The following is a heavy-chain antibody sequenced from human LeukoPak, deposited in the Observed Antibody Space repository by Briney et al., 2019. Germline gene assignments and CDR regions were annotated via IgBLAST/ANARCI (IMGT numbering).Heavy chain of an antibody. J-gene: IGHJ5*02. D-gene: IGHD6-6*01. CDR2: IGAYNGNT. Sequence: ASVKVSCKASGYTFTSYGISWVRQAPGQGLEWMGWIGAYNGNTNYAQKLQGRVTMTTDTSTSTAYMELRSLRSDDTAVYYCARDWGEYSSSSVWFDPWGQGTLVTVSS. V-gene: IGHV1-18*01. CDR3: ARDWGEYSSSSVWFDP. CDR1: GYTFTSYG.